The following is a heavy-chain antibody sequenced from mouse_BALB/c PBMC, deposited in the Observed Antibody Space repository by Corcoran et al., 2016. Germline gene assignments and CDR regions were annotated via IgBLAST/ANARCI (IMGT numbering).Heavy chain of an antibody. CDR1: GFNIKDTY. CDR2: IDPANGNT. V-gene: IGHV14-3*02. Sequence: EVQLQQSGAELVKPGASVKLSCTASGFNIKDTYMHWVKQRPEQGLEWIGRIDPANGNTKYDPKFPGKATITADKSSNTAYLPLSRLTAEDTAGYYGANGDWYFDVWGAGTTVTVSS. J-gene: IGHJ1*01. CDR3: ANGDWYFDV.